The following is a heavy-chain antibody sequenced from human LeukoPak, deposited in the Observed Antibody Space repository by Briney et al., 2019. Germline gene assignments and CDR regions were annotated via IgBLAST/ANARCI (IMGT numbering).Heavy chain of an antibody. CDR2: IYYSGST. V-gene: IGHV4-59*01. CDR3: ARNPKYYDILTGYYKFDP. D-gene: IGHD3-9*01. Sequence: NSSETLSLTCTVSGGSISSYYWSWIRQPPGKGLEWIGYIYYSGSTNYNPSLKSRVTISVDTSKNQFSLKLGSVTAADTAVYYCARNPKYYDILTGYYKFDPWGQGTLVTVSS. CDR1: GGSISSYY. J-gene: IGHJ5*02.